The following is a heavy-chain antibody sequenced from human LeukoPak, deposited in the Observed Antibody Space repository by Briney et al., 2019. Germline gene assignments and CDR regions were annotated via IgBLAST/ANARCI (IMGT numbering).Heavy chain of an antibody. CDR3: ARTIAEYYFDY. D-gene: IGHD6-13*01. CDR2: ISYDGSNK. CDR1: GFTFSRYA. Sequence: GRSLRLSCAASGFTFSRYAMHWVRQAPGKGLEWVAVISYDGSNKYYADSVKGRFTISRDNSKNTLYLQMNSLRAEDTAVYYCARTIAEYYFDYWGQGTLVTVSS. V-gene: IGHV3-30-3*01. J-gene: IGHJ4*02.